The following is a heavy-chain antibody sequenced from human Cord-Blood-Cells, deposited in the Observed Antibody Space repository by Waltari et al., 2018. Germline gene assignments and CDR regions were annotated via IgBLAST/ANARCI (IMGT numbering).Heavy chain of an antibody. CDR3: ARRDYGDYFDY. Sequence: QVQLQESGPALVQPSETLSLTGTILGGADSRGRYTLSGIRQPPGKGLEWIGYIYYSGSTNYNPSLKSRVTISVDTSKNQFSLKLSSVTAADTAVYYCARRDYGDYFDYWGQGTLVTVSS. J-gene: IGHJ4*02. CDR2: IYYSGST. D-gene: IGHD4-17*01. CDR1: GGADSRGRYT. V-gene: IGHV4-61*01.